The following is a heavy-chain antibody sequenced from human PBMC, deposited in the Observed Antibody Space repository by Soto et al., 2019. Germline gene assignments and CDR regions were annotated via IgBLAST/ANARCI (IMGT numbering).Heavy chain of an antibody. D-gene: IGHD3-16*02. CDR3: AREFGYDYVWGSYRYYFDY. CDR1: GYTFTSYG. V-gene: IGHV1-18*01. J-gene: IGHJ4*02. CDR2: ISAYNGNT. Sequence: GASVKVSCKASGYTFTSYGISWVRQAPGQGLEWMGWISAYNGNTNYAQKLQGRVTMTTDTSTSTAYMELRSLRSDDTAVYYCAREFGYDYVWGSYRYYFDYWGQGTLVTVSS.